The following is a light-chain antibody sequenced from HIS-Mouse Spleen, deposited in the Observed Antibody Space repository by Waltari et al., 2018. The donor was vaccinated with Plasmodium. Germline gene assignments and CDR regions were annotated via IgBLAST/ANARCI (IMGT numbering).Light chain of an antibody. CDR1: SSNIGAGDD. V-gene: IGLV1-40*01. CDR2: GNS. J-gene: IGLJ3*02. Sequence: QSVLTQPPSVSGAPGQRVTISCTGSSSNIGAGDDVRWYQQLPGTAPKLLIYGNSNRPSVVPDRCSGSKACTSSSLAITGLQSEDEADYYGQSYDSSLSWVFGGGTKLTVL. CDR3: QSYDSSLSWV.